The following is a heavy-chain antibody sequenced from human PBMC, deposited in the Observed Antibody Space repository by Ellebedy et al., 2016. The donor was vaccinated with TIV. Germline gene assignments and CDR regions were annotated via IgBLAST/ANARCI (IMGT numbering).Heavy chain of an antibody. CDR2: VYYSGSP. V-gene: IGHV4-39*01. J-gene: IGHJ4*02. D-gene: IGHD3-9*01. CDR1: SGFVNSSRHY. Sequence: MPSETLSLTCDVSSGFVNSSRHYWAWIRQPPGKGLEWLGRVYYSGSPYYNPSFKSRVTLSADTSKNQFSLNLRTVTAADTAVYYCARIDSWQPIDDWGQGILVTISS. CDR3: ARIDSWQPIDD.